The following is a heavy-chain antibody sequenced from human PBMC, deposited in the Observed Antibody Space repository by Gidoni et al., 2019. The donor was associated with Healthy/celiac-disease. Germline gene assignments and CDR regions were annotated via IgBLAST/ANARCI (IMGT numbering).Heavy chain of an antibody. Sequence: QVQLQESGPGLVKPSETLSLTCTVSGGSISSYYWSWIRQPPGKGLEWIGYIYYSGSTNYNPSLKSRVTISVDTSKNQFSLKLSSVTAADTAVYYCAGAYCSGGSCPGYWYGMDVWGQGTTVTVSS. CDR2: IYYSGST. J-gene: IGHJ6*02. CDR1: GGSISSYY. V-gene: IGHV4-59*01. D-gene: IGHD2-15*01. CDR3: AGAYCSGGSCPGYWYGMDV.